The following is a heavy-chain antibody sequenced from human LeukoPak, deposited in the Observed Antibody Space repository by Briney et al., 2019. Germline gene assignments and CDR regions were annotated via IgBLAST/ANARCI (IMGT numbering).Heavy chain of an antibody. CDR3: AREGDILTGYSP. J-gene: IGHJ5*02. CDR1: GGTFSSYA. CDR2: IIPIFGTA. D-gene: IGHD3-9*01. Sequence: GSSVKVSCKASGGTFSSYAISWVRQAPGQGLEWTGRIIPIFGTANYAQKFQGRVTITTDEFTSTAYMELSSLRSEDTAVYYCAREGDILTGYSPWGQGTLVTVSS. V-gene: IGHV1-69*05.